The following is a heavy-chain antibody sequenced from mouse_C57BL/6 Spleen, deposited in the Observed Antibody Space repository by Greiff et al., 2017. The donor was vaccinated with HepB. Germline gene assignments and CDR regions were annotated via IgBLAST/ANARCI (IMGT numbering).Heavy chain of an antibody. Sequence: VQLQQPGAELVKPGASVKLSCKASGYTFTSYWMHWVKQRPGQGLEWIGMIHPNSGSTNYNEKFKSKATLTVDKSSSTAYMQLSSLTSEDSAVYYGAREDYYGSTYYAMDYWGQGTSVTVSS. D-gene: IGHD1-1*01. CDR3: AREDYYGSTYYAMDY. J-gene: IGHJ4*01. V-gene: IGHV1-64*01. CDR1: GYTFTSYW. CDR2: IHPNSGST.